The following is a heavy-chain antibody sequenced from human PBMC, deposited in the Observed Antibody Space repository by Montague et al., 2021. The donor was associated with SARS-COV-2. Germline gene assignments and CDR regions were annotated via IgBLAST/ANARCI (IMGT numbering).Heavy chain of an antibody. Sequence: SMRLSCSASGFTFSNHAMSWVRQAPGKGLEWVSLIYSGGSSTYYXDSVKGRFTISRDNSKNTLYLQMNSLRAEDTAVYYCAKDPHYDFWSGYYFDYWGQGTLVTVSS. V-gene: IGHV3-23*03. CDR2: IYSGGSST. CDR3: AKDPHYDFWSGYYFDY. D-gene: IGHD3-3*01. CDR1: GFTFSNHA. J-gene: IGHJ4*02.